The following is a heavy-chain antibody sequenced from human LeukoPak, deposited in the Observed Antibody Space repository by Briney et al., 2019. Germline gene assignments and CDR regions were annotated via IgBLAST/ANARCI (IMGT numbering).Heavy chain of an antibody. Sequence: SETLSLTCTVSGGSISSYYWSWIRQPPGKGLGWIGYIYYSGTTNYNPSLKSRVTISVDTSKNQFSLKLSSVTAADTAVYYCARGNSGYDPSRMDVWGQGTTVTVSS. CDR1: GGSISSYY. CDR2: IYYSGTT. CDR3: ARGNSGYDPSRMDV. D-gene: IGHD5-12*01. V-gene: IGHV4-59*12. J-gene: IGHJ6*02.